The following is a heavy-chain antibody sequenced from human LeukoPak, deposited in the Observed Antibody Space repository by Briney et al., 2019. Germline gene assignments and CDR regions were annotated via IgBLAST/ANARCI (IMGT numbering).Heavy chain of an antibody. CDR3: ARLKGIYYDSSGYSNHDAFDI. V-gene: IGHV1-18*04. J-gene: IGHJ3*02. CDR1: GYTFTGYY. CDR2: ISAYNGNT. Sequence: GASVKVSCKASGYTFTGYYMHWVRQAPGQGLEWMGWISAYNGNTNYAQKLQGRVTMTTDTSTSTAYMELRSLRSDDTAVYYCARLKGIYYDSSGYSNHDAFDIWGQGTMVTVSS. D-gene: IGHD3-22*01.